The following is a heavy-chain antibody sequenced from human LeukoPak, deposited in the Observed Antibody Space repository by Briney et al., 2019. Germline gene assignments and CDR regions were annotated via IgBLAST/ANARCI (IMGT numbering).Heavy chain of an antibody. CDR1: GFTFRSYA. Sequence: GGSLRLSCAASGFTFRSYAMSWVRQAPGKGLEWVSAISSGGGSTDYADSVKGRFTISRDNSKNTLYLQINSLRAEDTAVYYCAKARPGFDYWGLGTLVTVSS. CDR3: AKARPGFDY. CDR2: ISSGGGST. V-gene: IGHV3-23*01. J-gene: IGHJ4*02.